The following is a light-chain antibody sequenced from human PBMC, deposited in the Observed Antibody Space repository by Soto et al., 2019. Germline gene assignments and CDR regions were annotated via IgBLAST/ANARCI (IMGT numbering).Light chain of an antibody. CDR2: EGS. V-gene: IGLV2-23*01. CDR1: SSDVGSYNL. J-gene: IGLJ7*01. Sequence: QSALTQPASVSGSPGQSITISSTGTSSDVGSYNLVSWYQQHPGKAPKLMLSEGSKRPSGVSNRFSGSKSGNTASLTISGLQAEDEADYYCCSYAGTTSHVVFGGGTQLTVL. CDR3: CSYAGTTSHVV.